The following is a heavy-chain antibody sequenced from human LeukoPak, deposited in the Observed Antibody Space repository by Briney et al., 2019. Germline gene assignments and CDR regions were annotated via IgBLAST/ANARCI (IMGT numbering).Heavy chain of an antibody. D-gene: IGHD1-26*01. CDR3: ATEAGAISLDH. CDR2: IIPIFGTA. Sequence: SVKVSCKASGGTFSSYAISWVRQAPGQGLEWMGGIIPIFGTANYAQEFQGRVTITADESTSTAYMELSSLRSEDTAVYYCATEAGAISLDHWGQGTLVTVSS. J-gene: IGHJ4*02. CDR1: GGTFSSYA. V-gene: IGHV1-69*13.